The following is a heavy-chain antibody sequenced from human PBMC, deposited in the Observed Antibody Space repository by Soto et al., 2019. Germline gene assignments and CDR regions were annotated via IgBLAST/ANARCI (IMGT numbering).Heavy chain of an antibody. CDR2: ISGSGGTA. J-gene: IGHJ4*02. D-gene: IGHD1-1*01. Sequence: EVQLLESGGGSVQPGGSLRLSCAASGFTFSSYAMHWVRRPPGKGLEWVSSISGSGGTAYYEDSAKGRFSISRDSLVNTLYLQMTSLRAEDTAVYYCAKGRGQNWNFDYWGQGTLVTVSP. CDR3: AKGRGQNWNFDY. CDR1: GFTFSSYA. V-gene: IGHV3-23*01.